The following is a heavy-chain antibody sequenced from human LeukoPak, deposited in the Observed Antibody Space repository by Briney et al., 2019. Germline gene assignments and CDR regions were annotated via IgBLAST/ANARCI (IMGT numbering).Heavy chain of an antibody. CDR3: AKHLIATRVHWFDP. CDR2: ISGSGGST. Sequence: AGGSLRLSCAASGFTFSSYAVSWVRQAPGKGLEWVSAISGSGGSTYYADSVKGRFTISRDNSKNTLYLQMNSLRAEDTAVYYCAKHLIATRVHWFDPWGQGTLVTVSS. CDR1: GFTFSSYA. V-gene: IGHV3-23*01. D-gene: IGHD6-13*01. J-gene: IGHJ5*02.